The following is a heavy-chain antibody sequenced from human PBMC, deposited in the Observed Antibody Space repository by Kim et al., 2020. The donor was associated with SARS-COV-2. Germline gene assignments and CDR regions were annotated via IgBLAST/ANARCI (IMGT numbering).Heavy chain of an antibody. J-gene: IGHJ3*02. V-gene: IGHV3-30*04. CDR3: ARVILEGSGSYYEPRGAFDI. D-gene: IGHD3-10*01. Sequence: GGSLRLSCAASGFTFSSYAMHWVRQAPGKGLEWVAVISYDGSNKYYVDSVKGRFTISRDNSKNTLYLQMNSLRAEDTAVYYCARVILEGSGSYYEPRGAFDIWGQGTMVTVSS. CDR1: GFTFSSYA. CDR2: ISYDGSNK.